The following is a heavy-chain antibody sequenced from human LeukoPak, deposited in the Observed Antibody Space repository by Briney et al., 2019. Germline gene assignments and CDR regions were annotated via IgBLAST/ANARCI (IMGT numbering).Heavy chain of an antibody. J-gene: IGHJ3*02. CDR3: ASLKNYYDSSGYLVTDAFDI. Sequence: ASVKVSCKASGYTFTSYGISWVRQAPGQGLEWMGWISAYNGNTNYAQKLQGRVTMTTDTSTSTAYMELRSLKSDGTAVHYCASLKNYYDSSGYLVTDAFDIWGQGTMVTVSS. D-gene: IGHD3-22*01. CDR1: GYTFTSYG. V-gene: IGHV1-18*01. CDR2: ISAYNGNT.